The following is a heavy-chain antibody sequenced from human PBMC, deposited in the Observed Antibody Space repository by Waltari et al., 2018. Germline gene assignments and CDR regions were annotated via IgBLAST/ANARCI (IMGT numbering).Heavy chain of an antibody. D-gene: IGHD6-13*01. J-gene: IGHJ4*02. CDR1: GYSFYNYG. V-gene: IGHV1-18*01. CDR2: IYPYKCNT. Sequence: QLVQSGAEVKKPGASVQVSCKASGYSFYNYGITWVRKAPGQGLEWMGWIYPYKCNTKYEQNFQGRVTMTTDTSTTTAYMEIRSLRSDDTAIYYCARDDVDSSNFGGFWGQGTLVTVSS. CDR3: ARDDVDSSNFGGF.